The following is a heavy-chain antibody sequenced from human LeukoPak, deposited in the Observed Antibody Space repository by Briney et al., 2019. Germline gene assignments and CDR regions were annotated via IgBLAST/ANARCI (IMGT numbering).Heavy chain of an antibody. CDR1: GFTFSSYY. J-gene: IGHJ3*02. CDR3: ARGHSGSYQRNDAFDI. Sequence: PGGSLRLSCTTSGFTFSSYYMNWVRQPPGKGLEWVSSISTTSRYIYYGDSVKGRFTISRDNAKNSLYLQMNSLRADDTAVYYCARGHSGSYQRNDAFDIWGQGTMVTVSS. V-gene: IGHV3-21*01. CDR2: ISTTSRYI. D-gene: IGHD1-26*01.